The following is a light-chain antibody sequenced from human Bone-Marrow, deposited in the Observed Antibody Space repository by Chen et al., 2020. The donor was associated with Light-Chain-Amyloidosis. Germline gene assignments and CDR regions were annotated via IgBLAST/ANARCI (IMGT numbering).Light chain of an antibody. J-gene: IGLJ3*02. CDR2: SNH. CDR1: NSNIGSNV. CDR3: AVWDDSLNGWV. Sequence: QSVLTQPPSASATPGQGVTLSCSGSNSNIGSNVVNWYQQFPGAAPKLLIYSNHKRPSGVPYRFSGSESGTSASLAIIGLQSADEADYHCAVWDDSLNGWVFGGGTKVTVL. V-gene: IGLV1-44*01.